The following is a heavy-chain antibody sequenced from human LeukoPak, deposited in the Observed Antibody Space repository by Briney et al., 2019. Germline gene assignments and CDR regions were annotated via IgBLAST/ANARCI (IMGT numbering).Heavy chain of an antibody. CDR2: TNPNSGGT. D-gene: IGHD4-17*01. CDR3: ARVDTTTVTTYGAFDI. CDR1: AYTFTGYD. V-gene: IGHV1-2*02. Sequence: ASVMVSCRASAYTFTGYDMHRVRQAPAQGLEWFVSTNPNSGGTNYAQQFQGRVTMTRDTSISTAYMELSRLRSDDTAMYYCARVDTTTVTTYGAFDIWGQGTMVTVSS. J-gene: IGHJ3*02.